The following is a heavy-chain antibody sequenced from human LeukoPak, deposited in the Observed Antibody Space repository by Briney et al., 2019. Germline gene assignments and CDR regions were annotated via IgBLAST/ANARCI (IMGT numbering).Heavy chain of an antibody. Sequence: NPSETLTLTCTVSGGSVSSGPYYWRCIPQPPEKGLEWSGYIYHSGNTNYNPSLKSRVTISVDRSKNQLSLKLSSVTAADTAVYYCARDGGSYSDIAVYFQHWGQGTLVTVST. CDR1: GGSVSSGPYY. V-gene: IGHV4-61*01. J-gene: IGHJ1*01. CDR2: IYHSGNT. CDR3: ARDGGSYSDIAVYFQH. D-gene: IGHD4-17*01.